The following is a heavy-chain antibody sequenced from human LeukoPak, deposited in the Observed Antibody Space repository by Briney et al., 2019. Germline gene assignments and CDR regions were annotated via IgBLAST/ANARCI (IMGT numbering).Heavy chain of an antibody. Sequence: PGGSLRLSCAASGFTFSSYSMNWVRQAPGKGLEWVSSISSSSSYINYADSVKGRFTISRDNAKNSLYLQMNSLRAEDTAVYYCARGEEEGYWGQGTLVTVSS. CDR3: ARGEEEGY. V-gene: IGHV3-21*01. J-gene: IGHJ4*02. CDR1: GFTFSSYS. CDR2: ISSSSSYI.